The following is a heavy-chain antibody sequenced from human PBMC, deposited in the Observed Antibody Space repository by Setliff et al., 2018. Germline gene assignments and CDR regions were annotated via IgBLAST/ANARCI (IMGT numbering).Heavy chain of an antibody. Sequence: ASVKVSCKASGYAFTGHYIHWGRQAPGQGLEWMGWINPRTGVTNYARKFQGRVTMTRDTSITTVYMDLSRLKSDDTAVYYCARGTDYHGSGSYWAKDVWGKGTTVTVSS. CDR2: INPRTGVT. CDR1: GYAFTGHY. CDR3: ARGTDYHGSGSYWAKDV. V-gene: IGHV1-2*02. J-gene: IGHJ6*04. D-gene: IGHD3-10*01.